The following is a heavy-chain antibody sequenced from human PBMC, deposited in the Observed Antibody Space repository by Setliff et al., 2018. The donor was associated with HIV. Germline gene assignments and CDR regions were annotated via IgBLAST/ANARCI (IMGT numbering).Heavy chain of an antibody. CDR3: ARSCRSSGYCHFDY. V-gene: IGHV1-8*02. D-gene: IGHD3-22*01. Sequence: ASVKVSCKASGYTFTSYDINWVRQATGQGLEWMGWMNSNSGNTGYAQKFQGRVTMTGNTSISTGYMEVYRLRSDDTAVYFCARSCRSSGYCHFDYWGQGTLVTVS. CDR1: GYTFTSYD. J-gene: IGHJ4*02. CDR2: MNSNSGNT.